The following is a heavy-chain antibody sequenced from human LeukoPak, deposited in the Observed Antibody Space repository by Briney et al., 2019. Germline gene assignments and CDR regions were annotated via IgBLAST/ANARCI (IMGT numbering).Heavy chain of an antibody. D-gene: IGHD3-10*01. CDR3: ARDGNAMVRGYAFEI. CDR1: GDSISSVDYD. Sequence: SQTLSLTCSVSGDSISSVDYDWSWIRQPPGKGLEWIGYIYSSGSTYYNPSLKSRVTISVDTSKNQFSLKLSSVTAANTAVYYCARDGNAMVRGYAFEIWGQGTMLTVPA. J-gene: IGHJ3*02. V-gene: IGHV4-30-4*01. CDR2: IYSSGST.